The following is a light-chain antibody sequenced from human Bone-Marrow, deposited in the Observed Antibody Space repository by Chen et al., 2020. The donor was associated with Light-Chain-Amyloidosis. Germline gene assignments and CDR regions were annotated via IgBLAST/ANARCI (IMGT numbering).Light chain of an antibody. CDR2: DAY. V-gene: IGKV3-11*01. J-gene: IGKJ3*01. Sequence: ILLTQSPATLSLSPGERVTLSCRASQSLRSGVAWYQQKPGQAPRLVIYDAYNRATGIPARFSGSGSGTDFTLTISSLEPEDFAVYYCQQRSNGPPWLFTFGPGTKVDIK. CDR1: QSLRSG. CDR3: QQRSNGPPWLFT.